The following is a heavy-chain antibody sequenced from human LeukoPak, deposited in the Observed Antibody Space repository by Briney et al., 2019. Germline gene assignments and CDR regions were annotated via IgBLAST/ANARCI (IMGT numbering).Heavy chain of an antibody. CDR2: MYYSGST. CDR1: GGSISSYY. D-gene: IGHD2-15*01. CDR3: ARGHCSGGSCYPGDAFDI. J-gene: IGHJ3*02. Sequence: SETLSLTCTVSGGSISSYYWSWIRQPPGRGLEWIGYMYYSGSTNYNPSLKSRVTISVDTSKNQFYLKLSSVTAADTAVYYCARGHCSGGSCYPGDAFDIWGQGTMVTVSS. V-gene: IGHV4-59*01.